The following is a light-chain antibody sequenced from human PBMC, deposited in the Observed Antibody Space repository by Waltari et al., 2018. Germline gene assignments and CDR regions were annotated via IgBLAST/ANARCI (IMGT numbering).Light chain of an antibody. Sequence: LSWGQMSPGRRPGLAIYLACNRESGVPGRCIGSGSGRDVTRTISSVQAEDVAVYYCQHCDELPLTFGGGTKVEI. V-gene: IGKV4-1*01. CDR3: QHCDELPLT. CDR2: LAC. J-gene: IGKJ4*01.